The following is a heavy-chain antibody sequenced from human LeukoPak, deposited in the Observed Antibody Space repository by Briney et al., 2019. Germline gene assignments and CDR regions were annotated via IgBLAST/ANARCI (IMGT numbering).Heavy chain of an antibody. V-gene: IGHV4-34*01. D-gene: IGHD3-3*02. J-gene: IGHJ4*02. CDR3: ARGQFWSGYSI. Sequence: ETLSLTCAVYGGSFSGYYWSWIRQPPGKGLEGIGEINHRRSTNYNPSLKSRVTMSVDTSKNQFSLNLSSVTAADTAVYYCARGQFWSGYSIWGQGTLVTVSS. CDR2: INHRRST. CDR1: GGSFSGYY.